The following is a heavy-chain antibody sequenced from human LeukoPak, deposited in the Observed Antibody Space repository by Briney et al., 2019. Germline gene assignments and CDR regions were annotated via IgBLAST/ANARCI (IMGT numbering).Heavy chain of an antibody. J-gene: IGHJ4*02. V-gene: IGHV3-23*01. CDR3: AKDIAAAGYFDY. Sequence: PGGSLRLSCAASGFTFSSYAMSWVRQAPGKGLEWVSAISASGGSTFYADSVKGRFTISRDNSKNTLYLQMNSLRAEDTAVYYCAKDIAAAGYFDYWGREPWSPSPQ. D-gene: IGHD6-13*01. CDR2: ISASGGST. CDR1: GFTFSSYA.